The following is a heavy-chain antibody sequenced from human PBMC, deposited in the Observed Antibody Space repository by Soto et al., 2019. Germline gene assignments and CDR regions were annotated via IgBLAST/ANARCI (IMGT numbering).Heavy chain of an antibody. CDR3: ARDPREQWLVLIPPLHYYYYMDV. Sequence: GGSLRLSCAASGFTFSSYGMHWVRQAPGKGLEWVAVIWYDGSNKYYADSVKGRFTISRDNSKNTLYLQMNSLRAEDTAVYYCARDPREQWLVLIPPLHYYYYMDVWGKGTTVTVSS. CDR2: IWYDGSNK. V-gene: IGHV3-33*01. CDR1: GFTFSSYG. J-gene: IGHJ6*03. D-gene: IGHD6-19*01.